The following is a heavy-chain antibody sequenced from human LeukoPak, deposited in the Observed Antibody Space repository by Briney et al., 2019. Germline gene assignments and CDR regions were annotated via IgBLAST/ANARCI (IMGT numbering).Heavy chain of an antibody. J-gene: IGHJ4*02. D-gene: IGHD3-22*01. Sequence: ASVKVSCKASGYTFTGDYMHWVRQAPGQGLEWMGRINPNSGGTNYAQKFQGRVTMTRDTSISTAYMELSRLRSDDTAVYYCARDYYDSSGYYEGVYWGQGTLVTVSS. CDR3: ARDYYDSSGYYEGVY. V-gene: IGHV1-2*06. CDR2: INPNSGGT. CDR1: GYTFTGDY.